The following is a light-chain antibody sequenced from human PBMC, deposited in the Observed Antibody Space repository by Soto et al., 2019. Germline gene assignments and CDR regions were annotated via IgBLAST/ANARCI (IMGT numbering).Light chain of an antibody. Sequence: QSVLTQPRSVPGSPGQSVTISCTGTSSDVGGYNYVSWYQQLPGKAPELMIYEVTKRSSGVPDRFSGSKSGNTASLTISGLQPEDEAHYYCSSYTGTYTFGVFGTGTKVTVL. J-gene: IGLJ1*01. CDR3: SSYTGTYTFGV. CDR1: SSDVGGYNY. CDR2: EVT. V-gene: IGLV2-11*01.